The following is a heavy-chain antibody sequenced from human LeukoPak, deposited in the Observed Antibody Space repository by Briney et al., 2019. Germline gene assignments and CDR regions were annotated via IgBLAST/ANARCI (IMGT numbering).Heavy chain of an antibody. CDR1: GGTFSSYA. CDR2: IIPIFGTA. J-gene: IGHJ3*02. D-gene: IGHD1-1*01. V-gene: IGHV1-69*05. CDR3: ARGTGTASDAFDI. Sequence: SVKVSCKASGGTFSSYAISWVRQAPGQGLEWMGGIIPIFGTANYAQKFQGRVTITTDESTSTAYMELSSLRSEDTAVYYCARGTGTASDAFDIWGQGTMVTVSS.